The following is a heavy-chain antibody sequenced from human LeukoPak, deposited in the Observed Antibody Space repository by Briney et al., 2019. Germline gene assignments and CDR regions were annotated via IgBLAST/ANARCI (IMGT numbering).Heavy chain of an antibody. CDR1: GGSISSYY. CDR2: IYYSGST. V-gene: IGHV4-59*12. D-gene: IGHD3-22*01. J-gene: IGHJ4*02. Sequence: NTSETLSLTCTVSGGSISSYYWSWIRQPPGKGLEWIGYIYYSGSTNYNPPLKSRVTISVDTSKNQFSLKLSSVTAADTAVYYCARDPFYYYDSSGWTFDYWGQGTLVTVSS. CDR3: ARDPFYYYDSSGWTFDY.